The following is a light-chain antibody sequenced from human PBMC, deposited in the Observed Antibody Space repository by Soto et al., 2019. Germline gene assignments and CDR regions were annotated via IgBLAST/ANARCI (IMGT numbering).Light chain of an antibody. CDR3: GTWDSNLSAGV. Sequence: QSALTQPPSVSAAPGQKVTISCSGSTSNIGNNYVSWYQQLPGTAPKLLIYENNKRPSGIPDRFSGSKSGTSATLGITGLQTGDEADYYCGTWDSNLSAGVFGGGTKVTVL. J-gene: IGLJ3*02. V-gene: IGLV1-51*02. CDR1: TSNIGNNY. CDR2: ENN.